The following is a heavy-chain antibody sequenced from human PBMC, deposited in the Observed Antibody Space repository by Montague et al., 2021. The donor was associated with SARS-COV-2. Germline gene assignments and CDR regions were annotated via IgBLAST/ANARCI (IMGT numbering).Heavy chain of an antibody. J-gene: IGHJ3*02. CDR2: IYYSGST. V-gene: IGHV4-39*01. D-gene: IGHD4-17*01. CDR3: AMRGGALDAFDI. Sequence: TRSLTCTVSGGSIRTSSYYWGWIRQPPGKGLDWIGSIYYSGSTYYNPSLKSRVTISVDTSKNQFSLKLSSVTAADTAVYYCAMRGGALDAFDIWGQGTMVIVSS. CDR1: GGSIRTSSYY.